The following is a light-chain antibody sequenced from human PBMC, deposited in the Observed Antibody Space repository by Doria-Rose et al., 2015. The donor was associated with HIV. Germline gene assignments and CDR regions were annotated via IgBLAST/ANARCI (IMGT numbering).Light chain of an antibody. CDR2: DGS. CDR3: HQYGTSWT. V-gene: IGKV3-20*01. Sequence: EIVLTQSPGTLSLSPGGRATLSCWASQSFSSTYLAWYQQKPGQAPSLLIYDGSTRATGIPDRFSASGSGTDFTLTINRLEPEDFALYYCHQYGTSWTFGQGTKVEI. J-gene: IGKJ1*01. CDR1: QSFSSTY.